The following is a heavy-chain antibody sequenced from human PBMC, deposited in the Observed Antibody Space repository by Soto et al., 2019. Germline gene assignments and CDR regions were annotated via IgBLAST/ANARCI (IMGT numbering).Heavy chain of an antibody. Sequence: SETLSLTCTVSGDSIGGVGYWSWIRQFPGRGLEWIGYISSSGSTYYNPALNNRISLSLDTSQNQFSLKLLSVTAADTAIYYCARSGVTGIVIPSHWFDPWGQGTLVT. D-gene: IGHD2-21*02. CDR1: GDSIGGVGY. CDR2: ISSSGST. CDR3: ARSGVTGIVIPSHWFDP. V-gene: IGHV4-31*03. J-gene: IGHJ5*02.